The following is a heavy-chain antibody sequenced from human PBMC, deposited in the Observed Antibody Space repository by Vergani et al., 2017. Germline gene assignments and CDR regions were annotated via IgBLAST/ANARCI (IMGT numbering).Heavy chain of an antibody. CDR1: GFTFDDYT. V-gene: IGHV3-43*01. CDR3: AKESGYDILTGYEDAFDI. D-gene: IGHD3-9*01. Sequence: EVQLVESGGVVVQPGGSLRLSCAASGFTFDDYTMHWVRQAPGKGLEWVSLISWDDGSTYYADSVKGRFTISRDNSKNSLYLQMNSLRTEDTALYYCAKESGYDILTGYEDAFDIWGQGTMVTVSS. J-gene: IGHJ3*02. CDR2: ISWDDGST.